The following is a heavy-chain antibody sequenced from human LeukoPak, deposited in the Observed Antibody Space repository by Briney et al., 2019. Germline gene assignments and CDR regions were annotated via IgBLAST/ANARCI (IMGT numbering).Heavy chain of an antibody. CDR1: GYTFTSYA. Sequence: ASVKVSCKASGYTFTSYAIHWVRQAPGQSLEWMGWINGGNGNTKYSEKFQGRVTIIRDTSASTAYMELSSLRSEDTAVYYCARVPLHDDSGHYYPHWGQGTLVTVSS. CDR3: ARVPLHDDSGHYYPH. V-gene: IGHV1-3*01. J-gene: IGHJ1*01. D-gene: IGHD3-22*01. CDR2: INGGNGNT.